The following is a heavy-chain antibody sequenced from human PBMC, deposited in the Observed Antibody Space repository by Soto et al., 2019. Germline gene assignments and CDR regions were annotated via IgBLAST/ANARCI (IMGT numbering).Heavy chain of an antibody. V-gene: IGHV4-4*02. CDR3: ASWTYYYDSSGYFDY. Sequence: PSETLSLTCAVSGGSISSSNWWSWVRQPPGKGLEWIGEIYHSGSTNYNPSLKSRVTISVDKSKNQFSLKLSSVTAADTAVYYCASWTYYYDSSGYFDYWGQGTLVTVSS. D-gene: IGHD3-22*01. J-gene: IGHJ4*02. CDR1: GGSISSSNW. CDR2: IYHSGST.